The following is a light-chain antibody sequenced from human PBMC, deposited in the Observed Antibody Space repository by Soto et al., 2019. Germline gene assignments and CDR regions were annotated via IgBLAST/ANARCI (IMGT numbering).Light chain of an antibody. J-gene: IGKJ1*01. CDR3: QQYGSTPWT. Sequence: EIVLTQSPGTLSLSPGERATLSCRASQSVSGRYLAWYQQKPGQAPRPLIYGASSRASGNPDRFSGSGSGTDFTLTISRLEPEDFAVYYCQQYGSTPWTFGQGTKVEIK. V-gene: IGKV3-20*01. CDR1: QSVSGRY. CDR2: GAS.